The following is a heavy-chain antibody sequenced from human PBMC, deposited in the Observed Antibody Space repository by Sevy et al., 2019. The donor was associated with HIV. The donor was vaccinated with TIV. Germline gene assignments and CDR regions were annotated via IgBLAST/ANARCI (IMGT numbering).Heavy chain of an antibody. Sequence: GGSLRLSCAASGFTFSKYSMSWVRQPPGKGLEWVSTLSFGCGEINHADSVKGRFTISRDNSKNSLYLQMINLRAEDTAVYYCAGEGCTKPHDYWGQGTLVTVSS. J-gene: IGHJ4*02. V-gene: IGHV3-23*01. CDR1: GFTFSKYS. D-gene: IGHD2-8*01. CDR2: LSFGCGEI. CDR3: AGEGCTKPHDY.